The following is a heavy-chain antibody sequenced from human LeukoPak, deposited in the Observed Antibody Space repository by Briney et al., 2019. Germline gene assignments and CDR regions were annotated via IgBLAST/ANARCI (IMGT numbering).Heavy chain of an antibody. CDR3: ASQWAYDRYFDL. D-gene: IGHD3-22*01. CDR2: IYTSGST. V-gene: IGHV4-4*07. Sequence: SETLSLACTVSGGSISSYYWSWIRQPAGKGLEWIGRIYTSGSTNYNPSLKSRVTISVDKSKNQFSLKLSSVTAADTAVYYCASQWAYDRYFDLWGHGTLVTVSS. CDR1: GGSISSYY. J-gene: IGHJ2*01.